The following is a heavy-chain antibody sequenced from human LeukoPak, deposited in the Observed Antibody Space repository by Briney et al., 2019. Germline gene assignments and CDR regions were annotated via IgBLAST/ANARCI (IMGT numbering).Heavy chain of an antibody. CDR1: GGSISSGGYF. V-gene: IGHV4-31*03. J-gene: IGHJ4*02. Sequence: PSETLSLTCTVSGGSISSGGYFWSWIRQHSGKGLEWIGYIYYSGSTYYNPSLRSRVTISVDTSKNQFSLNLSSVTAADTAVYYCARDAYSSSWYDYWGQGTLVTVSS. CDR2: IYYSGST. D-gene: IGHD6-13*01. CDR3: ARDAYSSSWYDY.